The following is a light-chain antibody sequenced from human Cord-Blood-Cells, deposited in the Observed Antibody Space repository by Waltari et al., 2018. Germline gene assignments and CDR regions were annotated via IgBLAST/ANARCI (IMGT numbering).Light chain of an antibody. CDR3: QSYDSSLSGYV. Sequence: QSVLTQPPSVSGAPAQRVTISCTGSSSNIGAGYDVHWYQQLPGTAPKLLIYGNSNRPSGVPDRVSGPKSGTSASLAITGLQAEDEADYYCQSYDSSLSGYVFGTGTKVTVL. CDR2: GNS. V-gene: IGLV1-40*01. CDR1: SSNIGAGYD. J-gene: IGLJ1*01.